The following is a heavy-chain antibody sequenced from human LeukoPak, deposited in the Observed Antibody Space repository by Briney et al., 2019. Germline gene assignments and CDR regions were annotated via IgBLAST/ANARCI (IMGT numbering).Heavy chain of an antibody. V-gene: IGHV3-21*01. CDR1: EFSVGSNY. J-gene: IGHJ3*01. CDR3: ARVLPTYYYDSSGYYLGPPG. D-gene: IGHD3-22*01. Sequence: GGSLRLSCAASEFSVGSNYMTWVRQAPGKGLEWVSSISSSSSYIYYADSVKGRFTISRDNAKNSLYLQMNSLRAEDTAVYYCARVLPTYYYDSSGYYLGPPGWGQGTMVTVSS. CDR2: ISSSSSYI.